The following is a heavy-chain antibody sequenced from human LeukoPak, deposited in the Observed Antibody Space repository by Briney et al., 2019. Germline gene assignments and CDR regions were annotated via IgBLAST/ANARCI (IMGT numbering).Heavy chain of an antibody. J-gene: IGHJ4*02. Sequence: PGGSLRLSCAASGFTFSSYAMSWVRQAPGKGLEWVSAISGSGGSTYYADSVKGRFTISRDNSKNTLYLQMNSLRAEDTAVYYCAKRGGIAVAGTEMLFDYWGQGTLVTVSS. D-gene: IGHD6-19*01. CDR3: AKRGGIAVAGTEMLFDY. CDR1: GFTFSSYA. CDR2: ISGSGGST. V-gene: IGHV3-23*01.